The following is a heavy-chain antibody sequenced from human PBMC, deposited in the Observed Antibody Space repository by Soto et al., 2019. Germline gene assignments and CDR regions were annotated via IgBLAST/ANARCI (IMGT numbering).Heavy chain of an antibody. D-gene: IGHD3-10*01. Sequence: SETLSLTCTVSGGSISSSSYYWGWIRQPPGKGLEWIGSIYYSGSTYYNPSLKSRVTISVDTSKNQFSLKLSSVTAADTAVYYCAEAHGGVDYWGQGTLVTVSS. CDR1: GGSISSSSYY. J-gene: IGHJ4*02. CDR2: IYYSGST. V-gene: IGHV4-39*01. CDR3: AEAHGGVDY.